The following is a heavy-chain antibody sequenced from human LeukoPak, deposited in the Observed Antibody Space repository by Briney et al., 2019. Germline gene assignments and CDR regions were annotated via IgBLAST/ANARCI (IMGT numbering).Heavy chain of an antibody. J-gene: IGHJ4*02. CDR1: GYTFTGYY. Sequence: ASVKVSCKASGYTFTGYYMHWVRQAPGQGLEWMGWINPNSGGTNYAQKFQGRVTMTRDTSISTAYMELSRLRSDDTAVYYCARGRPLGSSSWYEMPDYWGQGTLVTVSS. CDR3: ARGRPLGSSSWYEMPDY. CDR2: INPNSGGT. D-gene: IGHD6-13*01. V-gene: IGHV1-2*02.